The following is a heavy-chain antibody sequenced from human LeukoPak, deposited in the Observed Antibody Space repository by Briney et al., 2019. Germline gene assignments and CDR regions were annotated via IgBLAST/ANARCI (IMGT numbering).Heavy chain of an antibody. CDR3: ASVKYYYDSSGYPGWFDP. V-gene: IGHV4-59*01. CDR2: IYYSGST. Sequence: SETLSLTCTVSGGSISSYYWNWIRQPPGKGLERIGYIYYSGSTNYNPSLKSRVTISVDTSKNQFSLKLSSVTAADTAVYYCASVKYYYDSSGYPGWFDPWGQGTLVTVSS. CDR1: GGSISSYY. D-gene: IGHD3-22*01. J-gene: IGHJ5*02.